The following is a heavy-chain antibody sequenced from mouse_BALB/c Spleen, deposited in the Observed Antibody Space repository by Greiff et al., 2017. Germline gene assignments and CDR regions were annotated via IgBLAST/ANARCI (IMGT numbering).Heavy chain of an antibody. J-gene: IGHJ4*01. CDR2: ISSGGST. CDR1: GFTFSSYA. D-gene: IGHD2-1*01. V-gene: IGHV5-6-5*01. Sequence: EVMLVESGGGLVKPVGSLKLSCAASGFTFSSYAMSWVRQTPEKRLEWVASISSGGSTYYPDSVKGRFTISRDNARNILYLQMSSLRSEDTAMYYCARGEDGNYEGYAMDYWGQGTSVTVSS. CDR3: ARGEDGNYEGYAMDY.